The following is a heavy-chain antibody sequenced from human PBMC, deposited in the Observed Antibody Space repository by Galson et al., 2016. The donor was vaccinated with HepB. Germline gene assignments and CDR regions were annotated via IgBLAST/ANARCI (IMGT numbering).Heavy chain of an antibody. V-gene: IGHV4-59*01. CDR1: GGSISSYF. CDR2: IYYTGST. CDR3: ARVSLDKNTTVINVYYYYGMDV. D-gene: IGHD3-10*01. Sequence: LSLTCTVSGGSISSYFWSWIRQPPGKGLDWIGYIYYTGSTNYNPSLKSRVTISVDSSKNQFSLKLSSVTAADTAVYYCARVSLDKNTTVINVYYYYGMDVWGQRTTVTVSS. J-gene: IGHJ6*02.